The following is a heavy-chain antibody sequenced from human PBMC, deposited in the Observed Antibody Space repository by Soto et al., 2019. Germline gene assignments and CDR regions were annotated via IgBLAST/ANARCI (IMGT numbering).Heavy chain of an antibody. CDR3: TTAYGDYVRHSP. CDR1: GFTFSNAW. J-gene: IGHJ4*02. D-gene: IGHD4-17*01. CDR2: IKSKTDGGTT. V-gene: IGHV3-15*01. Sequence: GGSLRLSCAASGFTFSNAWMSWVRQAPGKGLEWVGRIKSKTDGGTTDYAAPVKGRFTISRDDSKKTLYLQMNSLKTEDTAVYYCTTAYGDYVRHSPGGQGTLVTVSS.